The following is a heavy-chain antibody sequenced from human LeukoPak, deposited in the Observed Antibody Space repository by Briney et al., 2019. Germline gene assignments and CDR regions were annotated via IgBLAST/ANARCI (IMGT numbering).Heavy chain of an antibody. J-gene: IGHJ5*02. D-gene: IGHD1-1*01. CDR1: EFSFSNFA. V-gene: IGHV3-30-3*01. CDR2: ISYDGSIR. Sequence: GGSLRLSCAASEFSFSNFAMYWVRQAPGKGLEWLAVISYDGSIRYYADSVKGRFTISRDNSNNTVHLQMNSLRPDDLALYYCAREDNPLWFDPWGQGTLVTVSS. CDR3: AREDNPLWFDP.